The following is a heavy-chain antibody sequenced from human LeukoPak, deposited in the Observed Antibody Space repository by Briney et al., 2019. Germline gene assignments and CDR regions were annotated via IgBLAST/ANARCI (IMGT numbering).Heavy chain of an antibody. Sequence: SETLSLTCTVSGGSISSGSYYWSWIRQPAGKGLEWIGRIYTSGSTNYNPSLKSRVTISLDTSKNQFSLNLSSVTAADTAVYYCAGDGYYDSGSYLPLWGQGTLVTVSS. D-gene: IGHD3-10*01. CDR2: IYTSGST. CDR3: AGDGYYDSGSYLPL. V-gene: IGHV4-61*02. CDR1: GGSISSGSYY. J-gene: IGHJ4*02.